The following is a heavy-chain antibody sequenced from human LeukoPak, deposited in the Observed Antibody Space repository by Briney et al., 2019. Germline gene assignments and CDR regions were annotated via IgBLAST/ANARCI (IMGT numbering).Heavy chain of an antibody. CDR2: INHSGST. J-gene: IGHJ4*02. D-gene: IGHD3-10*01. CDR3: ARGNMVRGVMDY. Sequence: SETLSLTCAVYGGSFSGYYWSWIRQPPGKGLEGIGEINHSGSTNYNPSLKSRVTISVDTSKNQFSLKLSSVTAADTAVYYCARGNMVRGVMDYWGQGTLVTVSS. V-gene: IGHV4-34*01. CDR1: GGSFSGYY.